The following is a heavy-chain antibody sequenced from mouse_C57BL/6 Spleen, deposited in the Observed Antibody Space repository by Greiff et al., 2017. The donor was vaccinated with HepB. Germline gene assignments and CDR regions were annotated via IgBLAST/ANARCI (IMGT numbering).Heavy chain of an antibody. CDR3: ARGLRPFDY. Sequence: QVHVKQPGAELVMPGASVKLSCKASGYTFTSYWMHWVKQRPGQGLEWIGEIDPSDSYTNYNQKFKGKSTLTVDKTSSTAYMQLSSLTSEDSAVYYCARGLRPFDYWGQGTTLTVSS. V-gene: IGHV1-69*01. D-gene: IGHD1-2*01. J-gene: IGHJ2*01. CDR1: GYTFTSYW. CDR2: IDPSDSYT.